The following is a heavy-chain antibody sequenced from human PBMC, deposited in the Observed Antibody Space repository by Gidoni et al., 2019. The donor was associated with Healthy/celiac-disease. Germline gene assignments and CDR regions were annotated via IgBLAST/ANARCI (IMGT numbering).Heavy chain of an antibody. CDR1: GFTFSSYA. CDR3: AASNDYRDYDFDY. D-gene: IGHD4-17*01. J-gene: IGHJ4*02. CDR2: ISGSGGST. Sequence: EVQLLESGGGLVQPGGSLRLSCAASGFTFSSYASSWVRQAPGKGLEWVSSISGSGGSTYYADSVKGRFTISRDNSKNTLYLQMNSLRAEDTAVYYCAASNDYRDYDFDYWGQGTLVTVSS. V-gene: IGHV3-23*01.